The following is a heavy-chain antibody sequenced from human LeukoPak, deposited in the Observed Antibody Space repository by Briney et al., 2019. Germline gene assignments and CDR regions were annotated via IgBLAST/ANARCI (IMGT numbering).Heavy chain of an antibody. Sequence: GGSLRLSCAASGFTFSTYVMQWVRQAPGKGLEYVSAITGDGGYTYYANSVKGRFTISRDNSKNTLFLQMNSLTAEDTAMFYCARSRLDAFDIWGQGTMVTVSS. D-gene: IGHD6-19*01. J-gene: IGHJ3*02. CDR2: ITGDGGYT. CDR1: GFTFSTYV. V-gene: IGHV3-64*01. CDR3: ARSRLDAFDI.